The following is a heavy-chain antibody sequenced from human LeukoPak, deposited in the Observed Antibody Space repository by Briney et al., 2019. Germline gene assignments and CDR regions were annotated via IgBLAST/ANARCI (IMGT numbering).Heavy chain of an antibody. J-gene: IGHJ3*02. V-gene: IGHV4-34*09. D-gene: IGHD3-10*01. CDR1: VGSFSGYY. CDR3: AGSRLNYYGSGRDAFDI. CDR2: IYYSGSN. Sequence: PSETLSLTCVVYVGSFSGYYWRWIRQPPREGREWVGDIYYSGSNYYNPSLKSRVTISVDTSKNQFSLKLSSVTAADTAVYYCAGSRLNYYGSGRDAFDIWGQGTMVTVSS.